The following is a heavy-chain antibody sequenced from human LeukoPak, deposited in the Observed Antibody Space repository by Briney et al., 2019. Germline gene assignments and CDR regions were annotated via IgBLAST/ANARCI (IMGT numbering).Heavy chain of an antibody. CDR1: GFTFSTYV. J-gene: IGHJ6*02. CDR3: GRYYVMDA. Sequence: GGSLRLSCAASGFTFSTYVMNWVRQAPGKGLEWVSTISDSGGSTYYADSVKGRFTISRDNSKSTLYLQMNSLRAEDTAVYYCGRYYVMDAWGQGTSVTVSS. V-gene: IGHV3-23*01. CDR2: ISDSGGST.